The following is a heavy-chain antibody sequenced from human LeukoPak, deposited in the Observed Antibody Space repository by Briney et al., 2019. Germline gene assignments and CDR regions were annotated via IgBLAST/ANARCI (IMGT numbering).Heavy chain of an antibody. CDR1: GFTFSSYA. J-gene: IGHJ4*02. CDR3: AILTGIAAVAF. D-gene: IGHD6-13*01. CDR2: ISYHGSNK. V-gene: IGHV3-30*04. Sequence: GGSLRLSCAASGFTFSSYAIHWVRQAPGKGLEWVAVISYHGSNKYYADSVKGRFTISRDNSKNTLYLQMNSLRAEDTAVYYCAILTGIAAVAFWGQGTLVTVSS.